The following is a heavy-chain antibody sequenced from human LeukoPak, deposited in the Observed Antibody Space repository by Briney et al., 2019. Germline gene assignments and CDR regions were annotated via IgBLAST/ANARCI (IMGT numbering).Heavy chain of an antibody. CDR3: ARGPYSSRYDY. J-gene: IGHJ4*02. CDR1: GGSISSSY. CDR2: IYYSGST. Sequence: SETLSLTCAVSGGSISSSYWSWIRQPPGKGLEWIGYIYYSGSTNYNPSLKSRVTMSVDTSKNQFSLNLSSVTAADTAVYYCARGPYSSRYDYWGQGTVVTVSS. V-gene: IGHV4-59*01. D-gene: IGHD6-13*01.